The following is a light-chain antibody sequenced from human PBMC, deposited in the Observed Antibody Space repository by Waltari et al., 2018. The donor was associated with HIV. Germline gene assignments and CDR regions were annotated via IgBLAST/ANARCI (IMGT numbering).Light chain of an antibody. J-gene: IGLJ3*02. CDR1: RPTIGSNP. CDR3: ATWDDALSGPV. Sequence: QSVLTLPPSASGTPAHRASISCSGNRPTIGSNPVTRYQPFPGAAPTLLIYSNHPRPAAVPDRFSGSKSGSAASLAIRGLKSEAEADYHCATWDDALSGPVFGAGTKLT. CDR2: SNH. V-gene: IGLV1-44*01.